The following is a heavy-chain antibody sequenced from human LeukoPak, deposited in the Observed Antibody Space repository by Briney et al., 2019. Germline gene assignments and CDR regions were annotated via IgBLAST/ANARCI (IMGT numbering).Heavy chain of an antibody. J-gene: IGHJ4*02. CDR1: GFTFSSYG. D-gene: IGHD1-26*01. Sequence: GGSLRLSYAASGFTFSSYGMSWVRQAPGKGLEWVSAISGSGGSTYYADSVKGRFTISRDNSKNTLYLQMNSLRAEDTAVYYCAKDRGIPVYYFDYWGQGTLVTVSS. V-gene: IGHV3-23*01. CDR2: ISGSGGST. CDR3: AKDRGIPVYYFDY.